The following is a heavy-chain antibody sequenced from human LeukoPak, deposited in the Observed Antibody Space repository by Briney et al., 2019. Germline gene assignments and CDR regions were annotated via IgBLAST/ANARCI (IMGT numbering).Heavy chain of an antibody. V-gene: IGHV3-23*01. Sequence: PGGSLRLSCATSGFTFSTSDMHWVRQAPGKGLEWVSAISGSGGSTYYADSVKGRFTISRDNSKNTLYLQMNSLRAEDTAVYYCAKDLEQWLPQGYWGQGTLVTVSS. D-gene: IGHD6-19*01. CDR1: GFTFSTSD. CDR2: ISGSGGST. J-gene: IGHJ4*02. CDR3: AKDLEQWLPQGY.